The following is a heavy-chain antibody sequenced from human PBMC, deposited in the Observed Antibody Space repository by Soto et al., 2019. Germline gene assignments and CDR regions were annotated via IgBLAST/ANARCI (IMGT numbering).Heavy chain of an antibody. V-gene: IGHV1-18*01. Sequence: ASVKVSCKASGYTFTSYGISWVRQAPGQGLEWMGWISAYNGNTNYAQKLQGRVTMTTDTSTSTAYMELRSLRSDDTAVYYCARVPHHYDILTGYYSPGVHYYMDVWGKGTTVTVSS. J-gene: IGHJ6*03. CDR3: ARVPHHYDILTGYYSPGVHYYMDV. CDR1: GYTFTSYG. D-gene: IGHD3-9*01. CDR2: ISAYNGNT.